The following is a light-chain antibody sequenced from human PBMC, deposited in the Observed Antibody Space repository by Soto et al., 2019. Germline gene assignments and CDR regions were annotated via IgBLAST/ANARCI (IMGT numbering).Light chain of an antibody. J-gene: IGLJ1*01. V-gene: IGLV1-44*01. Sequence: QAVVTQPPSASGTPGQKVFISCSGSNSNIGSNTVNWYQQLPGTAPKLLIYYDNLRPSGVPDRISGSKSGTSASLAISGLQSDDEADYYCAAWDDSLNGRVFGTGTKLTVL. CDR1: NSNIGSNT. CDR3: AAWDDSLNGRV. CDR2: YDN.